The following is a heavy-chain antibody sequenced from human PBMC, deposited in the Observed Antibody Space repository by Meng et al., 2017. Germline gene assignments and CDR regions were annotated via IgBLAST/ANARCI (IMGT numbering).Heavy chain of an antibody. CDR3: ARDLQLWLNWGVKDYYYGKDV. CDR2: ISYDGSNK. Sequence: GESLKISCAASGFTFSSYAMHWVRQAPGKGLEWVSVISYDGSNKYYADSVKGRFTISRDNSKNTLYLQMNSLRAEDTAVYYCARDLQLWLNWGVKDYYYGKDVCGQAITTVSS. D-gene: IGHD5-18*01. J-gene: IGHJ6*01. CDR1: GFTFSSYA. V-gene: IGHV3-30*04.